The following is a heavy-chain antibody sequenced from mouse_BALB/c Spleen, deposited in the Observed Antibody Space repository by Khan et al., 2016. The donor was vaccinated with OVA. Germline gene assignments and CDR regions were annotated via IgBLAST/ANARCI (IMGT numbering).Heavy chain of an antibody. CDR3: ARRNYFGYTFAY. CDR1: GYTFTDYY. J-gene: IGHJ3*01. CDR2: ISPGSGDT. Sequence: QVQLKQSGAELARPGASVKLSCKASGYTFTDYYINWVKLRTGQGLEWIGEISPGSGDTYYNERVKGKATLTAEKSSSPAYMQLSSLTSEASAVYFCARRNYFGYTFAYWGQGTLGTVSA. V-gene: IGHV1-77*01. D-gene: IGHD1-2*01.